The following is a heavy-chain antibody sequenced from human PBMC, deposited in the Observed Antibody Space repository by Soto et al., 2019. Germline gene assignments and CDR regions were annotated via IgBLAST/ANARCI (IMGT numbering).Heavy chain of an antibody. V-gene: IGHV1-18*01. Sequence: ASVKVSCKASGGTFTSYGISWVRQAPGQGLEWMGWISAYNGNTNYAQKLQGRVTMTTDTSTSTAYMELRSLRSDDTAVYYCARDLVGSYLVWAFDIWGQGTMVTVS. CDR1: GGTFTSYG. CDR2: ISAYNGNT. CDR3: ARDLVGSYLVWAFDI. D-gene: IGHD1-26*01. J-gene: IGHJ3*02.